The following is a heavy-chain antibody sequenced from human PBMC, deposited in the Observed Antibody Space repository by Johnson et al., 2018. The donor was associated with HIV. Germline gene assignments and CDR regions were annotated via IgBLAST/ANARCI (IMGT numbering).Heavy chain of an antibody. CDR1: RFTFSSYA. CDR3: AREEGTDILTRGDAFDM. V-gene: IGHV3-23*04. CDR2: ISANGDST. J-gene: IGHJ3*02. Sequence: VQLVESGGGVVQPGGSLRLSCAASRFTFSSYAMNWVRQAPGKGLEWVSSISANGDSTYYADSVKGRFTMSRDNAKKSLYLQMNSLRAEDTAVYYCAREEGTDILTRGDAFDMWGQGTMVTVTS. D-gene: IGHD3-9*01.